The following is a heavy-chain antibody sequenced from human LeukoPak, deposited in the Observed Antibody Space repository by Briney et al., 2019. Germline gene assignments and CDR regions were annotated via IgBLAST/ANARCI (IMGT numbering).Heavy chain of an antibody. Sequence: ASARVSCKASGYTFTGYYMHWVRQAPGQGLEGMGWINPNSGGTNYAQKFQGSVTMTRHTSITTAYMELSSLRSDDTAVYYCARDRGGQRAGYTNYFHYWGQGTLVTVSS. CDR3: ARDRGGQRAGYTNYFHY. CDR2: INPNSGGT. D-gene: IGHD5-24*01. J-gene: IGHJ4*02. V-gene: IGHV1-2*02. CDR1: GYTFTGYY.